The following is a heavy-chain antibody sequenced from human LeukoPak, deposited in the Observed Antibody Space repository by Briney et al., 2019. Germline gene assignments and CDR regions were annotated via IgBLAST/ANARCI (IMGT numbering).Heavy chain of an antibody. CDR3: AAAPSAQQ. CDR2: IVVGSGNT. J-gene: IGHJ1*01. Sequence: ASVKVSCKSSRFTFTSSAMQWVRQARGQRLEWIGWIVVGSGNTNYAQKFQERVTITRDMSTSTAYMELSSLRSEDTAVYYCAAAPSAQQWGQGTLVTVSS. V-gene: IGHV1-58*02. CDR1: RFTFTSSA.